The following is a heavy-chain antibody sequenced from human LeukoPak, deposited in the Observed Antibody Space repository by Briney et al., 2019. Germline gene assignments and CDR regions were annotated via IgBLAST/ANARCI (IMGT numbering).Heavy chain of an antibody. D-gene: IGHD6-6*01. Sequence: AASVNVSCKASGYTFTSYYMHWVRQAPGQGLEWMGWINPNSGGTNYAQKFQGWVTMTRDTSISTAYMELSRLRPDDTAVYYCARAGIAARPLGGYWFDPWGQGTLVTVSS. V-gene: IGHV1-2*04. J-gene: IGHJ5*02. CDR3: ARAGIAARPLGGYWFDP. CDR2: INPNSGGT. CDR1: GYTFTSYY.